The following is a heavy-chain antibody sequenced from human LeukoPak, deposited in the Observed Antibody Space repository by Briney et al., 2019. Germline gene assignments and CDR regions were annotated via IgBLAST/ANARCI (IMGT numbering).Heavy chain of an antibody. D-gene: IGHD5-18*01. CDR2: ISYDGSNK. CDR1: GFTFSSYA. J-gene: IGHJ4*02. CDR3: ARQYISGQWYFDY. Sequence: GGSLRLSCAASGFTFSSYAMHWVRQAPGKGLEWVAVISYDGSNKYYADSVKGRFTISRDNSKNTLYLQMNSLRAEDTAVYYCARQYISGQWYFDYWGQGTLVTVSS. V-gene: IGHV3-30*04.